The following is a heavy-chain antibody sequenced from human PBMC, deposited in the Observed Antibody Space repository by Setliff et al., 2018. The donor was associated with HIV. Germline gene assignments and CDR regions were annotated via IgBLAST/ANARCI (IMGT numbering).Heavy chain of an antibody. V-gene: IGHV4-38-2*01. CDR3: ARSRPFFDI. J-gene: IGHJ3*02. CDR1: GYSISSGYY. CDR2: IYHSGST. Sequence: SETLSLTCAVSGYSISSGYYWGWIRQPPGKGLEWTGSIYHSGSTYYNPSLKSRVTISVDTSKNQFSLELSSVTAADTAVYYCARSRPFFDIWGQGTMVTVSS.